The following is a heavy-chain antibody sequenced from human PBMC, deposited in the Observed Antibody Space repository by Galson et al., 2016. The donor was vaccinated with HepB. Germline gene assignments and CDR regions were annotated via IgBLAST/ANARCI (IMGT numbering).Heavy chain of an antibody. J-gene: IGHJ4*02. CDR2: IWFDGRKK. CDR3: VRDRGSSGWPFDY. CDR1: GFTFSSYA. Sequence: SLRLSCAASGFTFSSYAMHWVRQAPGKGLEWVAVIWFDGRKKDYADSVKGRFTISRDNSNNTLSLQMISLRAEDTAVYYCVRDRGSSGWPFDYWGQGTLVTVSS. V-gene: IGHV3-33*01. D-gene: IGHD6-19*01.